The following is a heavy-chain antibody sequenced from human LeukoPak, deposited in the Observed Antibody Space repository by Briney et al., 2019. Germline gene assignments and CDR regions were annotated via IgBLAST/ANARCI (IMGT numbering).Heavy chain of an antibody. D-gene: IGHD3-22*01. CDR1: GYTFTGYY. CDR3: PREYYDSSGYRFDY. Sequence: ASVKVSCKASGYTFTGYYIHWVRQAPGQGLEWMGWINPNTGGTNYAQKLQGRVTMTRDTSISTAYMELSRLRSDDTAVYYCPREYYDSSGYRFDYWGQGTLVTVSS. J-gene: IGHJ4*02. V-gene: IGHV1-2*02. CDR2: INPNTGGT.